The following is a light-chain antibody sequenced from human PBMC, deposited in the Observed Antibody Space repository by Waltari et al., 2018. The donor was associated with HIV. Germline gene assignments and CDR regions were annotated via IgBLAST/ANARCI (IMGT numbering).Light chain of an antibody. Sequence: SYVLTQPPSVSVAPGKTARITCGGNNIGSKSVHWYQQKPGQAPVLVIYYDSDRPSGIPERFSGSNSGNTATLTISRVEAGDEADYYCQVWDSSSASVVFGGGTKLTVL. CDR3: QVWDSSSASVV. CDR1: NIGSKS. V-gene: IGLV3-21*04. CDR2: YDS. J-gene: IGLJ2*01.